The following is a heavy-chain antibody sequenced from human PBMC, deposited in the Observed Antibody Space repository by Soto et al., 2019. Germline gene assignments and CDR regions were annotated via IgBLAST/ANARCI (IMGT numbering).Heavy chain of an antibody. CDR2: IYYSGST. J-gene: IGHJ4*02. D-gene: IGHD3-22*01. CDR1: GGSISSCGYY. CDR3: ARHPKDYYDSSGHNSPPPLYY. V-gene: IGHV4-39*01. Sequence: PSETLSLTCTVSGGSISSCGYYWSWIRQHPGKGLEWIGYIYYSGSTYYNPSLKSRVTISVDTSKNQFSLKLSSVTAADTAVYYCARHPKDYYDSSGHNSPPPLYYWAQGTLVTVSS.